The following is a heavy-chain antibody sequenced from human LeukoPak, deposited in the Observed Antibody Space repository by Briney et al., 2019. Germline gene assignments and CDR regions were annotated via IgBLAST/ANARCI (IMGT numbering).Heavy chain of an antibody. Sequence: SVKVSCTAPGGTFSDYSISWVRQAPGQGLEWMGRIIPFGDRIHYAQKFQGRFTITADKATTAVYMELSSLRFDDTAVYYCVRSGYDYDWFDPWGQGTLVTVSS. CDR2: IIPFGDRI. J-gene: IGHJ5*02. D-gene: IGHD5-12*01. V-gene: IGHV1-69*02. CDR3: VRSGYDYDWFDP. CDR1: GGTFSDYS.